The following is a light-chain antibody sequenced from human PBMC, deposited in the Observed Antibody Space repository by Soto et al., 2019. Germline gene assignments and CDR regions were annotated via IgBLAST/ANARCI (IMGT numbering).Light chain of an antibody. V-gene: IGKV3-11*01. CDR2: DAS. Sequence: DILLTQSPATLSLSRGERATLSCRASQSVGSSLAWFQKKPGQPPRLLIYDASNRATGIPARFSGSGSGTDFTLTISSLQPEDFATYYCQQANSFPLTFGGGAKVEIK. J-gene: IGKJ4*02. CDR1: QSVGSS. CDR3: QQANSFPLT.